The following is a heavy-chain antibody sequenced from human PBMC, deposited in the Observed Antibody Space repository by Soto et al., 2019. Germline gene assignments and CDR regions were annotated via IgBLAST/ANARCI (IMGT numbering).Heavy chain of an antibody. D-gene: IGHD3-10*01. J-gene: IGHJ5*02. Sequence: PSETLSLTCAVYGGSFSWYYWSWIRQPPGKGLEWIGEINHSGSTNYNPSLKSRVTISLDTSKNQFSLKLSSVTAADTAVYYCARGRLELLWFGESQRWFDPWGQGTLVTVSS. V-gene: IGHV4-34*01. CDR2: INHSGST. CDR3: ARGRLELLWFGESQRWFDP. CDR1: GGSFSWYY.